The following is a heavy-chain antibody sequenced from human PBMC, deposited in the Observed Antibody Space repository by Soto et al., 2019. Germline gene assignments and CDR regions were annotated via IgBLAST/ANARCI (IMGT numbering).Heavy chain of an antibody. V-gene: IGHV3-23*01. CDR2: ISGSGGST. D-gene: IGHD3-3*01. CDR1: GFSFSSYA. J-gene: IGHJ6*02. Sequence: GGSLRLSCAASGFSFSSYAMSWVRQAPGKGLEWVSAISGSGGSTYYADSVKGRFTISRDNSKNTLYLQMNSLRAEDTAVYYCAKGLVWTIFGVVHHPYDYGMDVWGQGSTVTVSS. CDR3: AKGLVWTIFGVVHHPYDYGMDV.